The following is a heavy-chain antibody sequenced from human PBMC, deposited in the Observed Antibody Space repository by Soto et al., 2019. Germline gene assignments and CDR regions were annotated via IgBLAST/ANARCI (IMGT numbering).Heavy chain of an antibody. J-gene: IGHJ4*02. CDR1: GFTFSSYA. V-gene: IGHV3-23*01. Sequence: GSLRLSCAASGFTFSSYAMSWVRQAPGKGLEWVSAISGSGGSTYYADSVKGRFTISRDNSKNTLYLLMNSLRAVDTAVYYCAKSAGPRIYYFDYWGQGTLVTVSS. CDR3: AKSAGPRIYYFDY. CDR2: ISGSGGST.